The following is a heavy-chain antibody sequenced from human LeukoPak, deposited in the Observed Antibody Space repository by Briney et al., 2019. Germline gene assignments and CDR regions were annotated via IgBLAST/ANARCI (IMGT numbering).Heavy chain of an antibody. Sequence: ASVKVSCKASGGTFSSYAISWVRQAPGQGLEWMGGIISIFGTANYAQKFQGRVTITADESTSTAYMELSSLRSEDTAVYYCARGGSSAYYYMDVWGKGTTVTVSS. J-gene: IGHJ6*03. CDR3: ARGGSSAYYYMDV. CDR1: GGTFSSYA. CDR2: IISIFGTA. D-gene: IGHD6-13*01. V-gene: IGHV1-69*13.